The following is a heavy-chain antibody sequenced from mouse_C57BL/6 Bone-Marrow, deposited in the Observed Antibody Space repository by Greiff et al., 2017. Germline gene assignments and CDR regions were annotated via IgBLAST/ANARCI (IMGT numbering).Heavy chain of an antibody. CDR2: IYPRSGNT. CDR1: GYTFTSYG. D-gene: IGHD2-1*01. CDR3: ARLSYGNYCYAMDY. Sequence: VQLQQSGAELARPGASVKLSCKASGYTFTSYGISWVKQRPGQGLEWIGGIYPRSGNTYYNEKFKGKATLTADKSSSTAYMELSSLTSEDSAVYFCARLSYGNYCYAMDYWGQGTAVTVSS. V-gene: IGHV1-81*01. J-gene: IGHJ4*01.